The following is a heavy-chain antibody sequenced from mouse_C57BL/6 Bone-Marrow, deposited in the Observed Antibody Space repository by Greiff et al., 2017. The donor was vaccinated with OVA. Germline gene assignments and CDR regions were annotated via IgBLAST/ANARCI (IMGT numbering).Heavy chain of an antibody. CDR3: APFYYFDY. CDR2: IHPNSGST. J-gene: IGHJ2*01. Sequence: QVQLQQPGAELVKPGASAKLSCKASGYTFTSYWMHWVKQRPGQGLEWIGMIHPNSGSTNYNEKFKSKATLTVEKSSSTAYMQLSSLTSEDSAVYYCAPFYYFDYWGQGTPLTVSS. CDR1: GYTFTSYW. V-gene: IGHV1-64*01.